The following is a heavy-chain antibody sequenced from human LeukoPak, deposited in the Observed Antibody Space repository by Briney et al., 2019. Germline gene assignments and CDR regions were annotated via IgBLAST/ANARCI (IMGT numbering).Heavy chain of an antibody. J-gene: IGHJ4*02. Sequence: PGRSLRLSCAASGFTFDDYAMHWVRQAPGKGLEWVSGISWNSGSIGYADSVKGRFTISRDNAKNSLYLQMNSLRAEDTAVYYCARTPSGSYFVRYWGQGTLVTVSS. CDR2: ISWNSGSI. CDR3: ARTPSGSYFVRY. CDR1: GFTFDDYA. V-gene: IGHV3-9*01. D-gene: IGHD1-26*01.